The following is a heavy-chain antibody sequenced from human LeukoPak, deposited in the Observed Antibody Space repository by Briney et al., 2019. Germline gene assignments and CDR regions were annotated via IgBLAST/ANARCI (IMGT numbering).Heavy chain of an antibody. V-gene: IGHV4-39*01. J-gene: IGHJ5*02. CDR1: GDSIRSVRYY. CDR3: ARQNHDIGTNWFDP. Sequence: PSETLSLTCSVSGDSIRSVRYYWGWIRQPPGRGLEWIGSIYDTGSTYYNPSLKSRVTIFVDTSKNQFSLRLTSVTAADTAMYYCARQNHDIGTNWFDPWGQGTLVTVSS. D-gene: IGHD3-9*01. CDR2: IYDTGST.